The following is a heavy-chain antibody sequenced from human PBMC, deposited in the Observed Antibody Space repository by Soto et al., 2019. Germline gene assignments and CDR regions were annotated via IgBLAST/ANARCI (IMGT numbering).Heavy chain of an antibody. CDR1: GFTFSSYV. V-gene: IGHV3-23*01. CDR2: ISGSGDNT. J-gene: IGHJ5*02. Sequence: GGSLRLSCAASGFTFSSYVMSWVRQAPGKGLEWVSGISGSGDNTYYADSVKGRFTISRDNSKDTLFLQMNSLRAGDTALYFCAKEMGDYYDSSGSWFDPWGQGTLVTVSS. D-gene: IGHD3-22*01. CDR3: AKEMGDYYDSSGSWFDP.